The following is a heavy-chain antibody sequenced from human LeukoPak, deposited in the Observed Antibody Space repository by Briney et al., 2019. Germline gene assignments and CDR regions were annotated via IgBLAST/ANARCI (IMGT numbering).Heavy chain of an antibody. Sequence: SETLFLTCTVSGGSISSSHWSWIRQPPGKGLEWIGYISYSGSTNYNPSLRSRVTISKDTFKNQFSLKLSSVTAADTAVYYCARLCSSTSCYVSFDIWGQGTMVTVSS. CDR2: ISYSGST. J-gene: IGHJ3*02. D-gene: IGHD2-2*01. CDR3: ARLCSSTSCYVSFDI. CDR1: GGSISSSH. V-gene: IGHV4-59*08.